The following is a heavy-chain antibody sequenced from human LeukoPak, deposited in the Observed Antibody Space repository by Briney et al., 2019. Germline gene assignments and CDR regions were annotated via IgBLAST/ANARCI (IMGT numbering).Heavy chain of an antibody. V-gene: IGHV4-34*01. D-gene: IGHD5-18*01. CDR1: GGSFSDYY. CDR2: INHSGST. J-gene: IGHJ4*02. Sequence: SETLSLTCAVYGGSFSDYYWSWIRQPPGKGLEWIGEINHSGSTNYNPSLKSRVTISVDTSKNQFSLKLSSVTAEDTAVYYCARHLSGVTGYTYGRGIDYWGQGTLVTVSS. CDR3: ARHLSGVTGYTYGRGIDY.